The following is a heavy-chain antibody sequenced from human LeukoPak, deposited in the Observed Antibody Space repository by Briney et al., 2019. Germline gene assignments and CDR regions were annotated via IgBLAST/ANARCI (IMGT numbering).Heavy chain of an antibody. CDR1: EGTFSSYA. CDR3: AGSEDATWFDP. J-gene: IGHJ5*02. Sequence: GASVKVSCKASEGTFSSYAISWVRQAPGQGLEWMGRIIPIFGIANYAQKFQGRVTITADKSTSTAYMELSSLRSEDTAVYYCAGSEDATWFDPWGQGTLVTVSS. CDR2: IIPIFGIA. D-gene: IGHD3-10*01. V-gene: IGHV1-69*04.